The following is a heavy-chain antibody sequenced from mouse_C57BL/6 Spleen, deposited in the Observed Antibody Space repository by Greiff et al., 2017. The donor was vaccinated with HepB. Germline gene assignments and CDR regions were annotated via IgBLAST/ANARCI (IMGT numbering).Heavy chain of an antibody. D-gene: IGHD1-1*01. J-gene: IGHJ1*03. CDR3: ARDAYYVWYFDV. Sequence: EVQLVESGGGLVKPGGSLKLSCAASGFTFSSYAMSWVRQTPEKRLEWVATISDGGSYTYYPDNVKGRFTISRDNAKNNLYLQMRHLKSEDTAMYYCARDAYYVWYFDVWGTGTTVTVSS. CDR1: GFTFSSYA. CDR2: ISDGGSYT. V-gene: IGHV5-4*01.